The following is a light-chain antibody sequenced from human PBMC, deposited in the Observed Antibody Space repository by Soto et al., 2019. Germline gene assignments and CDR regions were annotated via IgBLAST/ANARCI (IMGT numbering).Light chain of an antibody. CDR1: QGISSA. CDR2: DAS. J-gene: IGKJ4*01. V-gene: IGKV1-13*02. CDR3: QQFNSYLALT. Sequence: AIQLTQSPSSLSASVGDRVTITCRASQGISSALAWYQQKPGKAPKLLIYDASSLESGVPSRFSGSGSGTDFTLTISSLQPEDFATYYCQQFNSYLALTFDGGTKVEIK.